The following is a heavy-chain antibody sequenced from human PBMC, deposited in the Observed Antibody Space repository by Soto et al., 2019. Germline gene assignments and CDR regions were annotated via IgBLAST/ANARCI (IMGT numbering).Heavy chain of an antibody. D-gene: IGHD4-17*01. J-gene: IGHJ4*02. Sequence: SATLSLTCTVSGVSVSSGSFYWAWILQPPGKGLEWIGFISYSGTTNYNPSLKSRVTISVDTSRSQISLMVSSLTAADTAMYYCARGATVTQYDSWGQGTMVTVSS. CDR1: GVSVSSGSFY. CDR3: ARGATVTQYDS. CDR2: ISYSGTT. V-gene: IGHV4-61*01.